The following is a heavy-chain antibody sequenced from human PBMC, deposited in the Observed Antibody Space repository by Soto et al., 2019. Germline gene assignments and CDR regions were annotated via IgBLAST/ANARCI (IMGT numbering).Heavy chain of an antibody. CDR2: ISAYNGNT. CDR3: ARGLGSGSYYYYYGMDV. V-gene: IGHV1-18*01. J-gene: IGHJ6*02. D-gene: IGHD3-10*01. Sequence: ASVKVSCKASGYTFTSYGISWVRQAPGQGLEWMGWISAYNGNTNYAQKLQGRVTMTTDTSTSTAYMELRSLRSDDTAVYYCARGLGSGSYYYYYGMDVWGQGTTVTVSS. CDR1: GYTFTSYG.